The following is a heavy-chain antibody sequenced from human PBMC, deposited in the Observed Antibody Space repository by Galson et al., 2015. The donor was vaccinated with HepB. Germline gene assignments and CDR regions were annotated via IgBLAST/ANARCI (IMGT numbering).Heavy chain of an antibody. CDR2: ISYDGSRK. CDR3: ARSDYGDYEMRY. CDR1: GFSFSGYA. Sequence: SLRLSCAASGFSFSGYAMHWVRQAPGKGLEWVTYISYDGSRKYYADSVKGRFTISRDNSKNTLYLQMGSLRTEDTPVYYCARSDYGDYEMRYWGQGTLVAVSS. J-gene: IGHJ4*02. D-gene: IGHD4-17*01. V-gene: IGHV3-30*04.